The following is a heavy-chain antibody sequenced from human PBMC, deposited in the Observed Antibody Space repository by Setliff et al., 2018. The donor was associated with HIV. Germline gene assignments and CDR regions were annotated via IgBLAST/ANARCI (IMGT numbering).Heavy chain of an antibody. J-gene: IGHJ4*02. CDR2: INSDGSST. CDR1: GFTFGNYW. Sequence: GGSLRLSCAASGFTFGNYWMHWVRQAPGKGLVWVSRINSDGSSTTYADAVKGRFTISRDTAKNTLYLQMNSLRAEDTAVYYCAKEEDSSGWYPGDYWGQGTLVTVSS. V-gene: IGHV3-74*01. D-gene: IGHD6-19*01. CDR3: AKEEDSSGWYPGDY.